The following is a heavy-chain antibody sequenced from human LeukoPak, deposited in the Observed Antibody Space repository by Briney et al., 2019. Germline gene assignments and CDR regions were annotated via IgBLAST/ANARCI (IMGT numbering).Heavy chain of an antibody. V-gene: IGHV2-70*11. CDR2: IDWDDDK. J-gene: IGHJ5*02. D-gene: IGHD6-13*01. CDR1: GFSLSTSGMC. CDR3: ARIHSSTLAIDP. Sequence: SGPALVKPTQTLTLTCTFSGFSLSTSGMCVGWIRQPPGKALEWLARIDWDDDKYYSTSLKTRLTISKDTSKNQVVLTMTNMDPVDTATYYCARIHSSTLAIDPWGQGTLVTVSS.